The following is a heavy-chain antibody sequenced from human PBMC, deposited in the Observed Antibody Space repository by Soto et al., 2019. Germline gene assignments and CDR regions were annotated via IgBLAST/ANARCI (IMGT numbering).Heavy chain of an antibody. J-gene: IGHJ5*02. CDR2: INHSGSN. D-gene: IGHD6-13*01. CDR1: GGSFSGYY. V-gene: IGHV4-34*01. Sequence: SETLSLTCAVYGGSFSGYYWSWISQPPGKGLEWIGEINHSGSNNYNPSLKSRVTISVDTSKNQFSLKLSSVTAADTAVYYCARNTRYSSSWYGWFDPWGQGTLVTVS. CDR3: ARNTRYSSSWYGWFDP.